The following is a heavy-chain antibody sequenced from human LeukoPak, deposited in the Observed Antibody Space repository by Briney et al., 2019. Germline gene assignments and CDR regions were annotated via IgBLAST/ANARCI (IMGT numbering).Heavy chain of an antibody. J-gene: IGHJ6*02. CDR3: AREGYSGYPGYYYYGMDV. D-gene: IGHD5-12*01. Sequence: PGGSLRLSCPASGFPVSSNYMSWVRQAPGKGLEWGSVIYSGGSTDYADSVKGRFTISRDNSKNTLYLQMNSLRAENTAVYYCAREGYSGYPGYYYYGMDVWGQGTTVTVSS. CDR2: IYSGGST. V-gene: IGHV3-53*01. CDR1: GFPVSSNY.